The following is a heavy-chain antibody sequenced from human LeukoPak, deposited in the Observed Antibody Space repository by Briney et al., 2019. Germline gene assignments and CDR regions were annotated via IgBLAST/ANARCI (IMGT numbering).Heavy chain of an antibody. D-gene: IGHD4-17*01. CDR3: AWGYGDYVDWFDP. CDR1: GGSISSGSYY. CDR2: FYTSGST. Sequence: SETLSLTCTVSGGSISSGSYYWSWIRQPAGKGLEGIGRFYTSGSTNYNPSLKTRTTISFDTTKNKVSLKLSAVTAAATAGDYCAWGYGDYVDWFDPWGQGTLVTVSS. J-gene: IGHJ5*02. V-gene: IGHV4-61*02.